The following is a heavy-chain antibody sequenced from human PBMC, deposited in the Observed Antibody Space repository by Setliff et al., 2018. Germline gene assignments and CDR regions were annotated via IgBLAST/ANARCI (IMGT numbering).Heavy chain of an antibody. D-gene: IGHD3-22*01. V-gene: IGHV4-38-2*01. CDR3: ARSYDSGFYHQRDAYDI. CDR2: ICHSGST. CDR1: GYSISSGYC. J-gene: IGHJ3*02. Sequence: LSLTCDVSGYSISSGYCWGWIRQPPGKGLEWIGSICHSGSTHYNPSLNSRVTISADTSKNQFSLNLSSVTAADTAVYYRARSYDSGFYHQRDAYDIWGQGTMVTVSS.